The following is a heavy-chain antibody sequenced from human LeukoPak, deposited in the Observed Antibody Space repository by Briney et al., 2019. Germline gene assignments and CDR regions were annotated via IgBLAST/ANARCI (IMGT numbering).Heavy chain of an antibody. J-gene: IGHJ4*02. CDR2: IIPIFGIA. Sequence: SVKVSCKASGGTFSSYAISWVRQAPGQGLEWMGRIIPIFGIANYAQKFQGRVTITADKSTSTAYMELSSLRSEDTTVYYCASGVVRTSIDLDYWGQGTLVTVSS. V-gene: IGHV1-69*04. D-gene: IGHD4-23*01. CDR1: GGTFSSYA. CDR3: ASGVVRTSIDLDY.